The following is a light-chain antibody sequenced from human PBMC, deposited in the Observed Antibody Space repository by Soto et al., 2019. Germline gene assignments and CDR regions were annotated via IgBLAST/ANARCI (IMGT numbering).Light chain of an antibody. CDR3: QQYETYWT. V-gene: IGKV1-5*03. CDR2: KAS. J-gene: IGKJ1*01. CDR1: QSVSNW. Sequence: ARVIITCRASQSVSNWLAWYQQKPGKAPNLLIDKASSLKSGVPSRFSGSGSGTEFTLTISNLQPDDFATYYCQQYETYWTFGQGTKVDIK.